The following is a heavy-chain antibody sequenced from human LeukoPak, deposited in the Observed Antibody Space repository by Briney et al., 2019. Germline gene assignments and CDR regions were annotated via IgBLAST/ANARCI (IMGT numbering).Heavy chain of an antibody. CDR1: GGSFSGHY. CDR2: INHRGST. V-gene: IGHV4-34*01. Sequence: SETLSLTCAVYGGSFSGHYWSWIRQPPGKGLEWVGEINHRGSTKYNTSLKSRVTISVDTSKNQFSLKLSSVTAADTAVYYCARRVGRWFGERAYYYNYMDVWGKGTTVTISS. D-gene: IGHD3-10*01. J-gene: IGHJ6*03. CDR3: ARRVGRWFGERAYYYNYMDV.